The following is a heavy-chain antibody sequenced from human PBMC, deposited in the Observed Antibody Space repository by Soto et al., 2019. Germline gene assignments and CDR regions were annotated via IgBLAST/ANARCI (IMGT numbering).Heavy chain of an antibody. CDR3: ARVFKRLFYCDSSGLGAFDI. Sequence: GGSLRLSCAASGFTFSSYWMHWVRQAPGKGLVWVSRINSDGSSTSYADSVKGRFTISRDNAKNTLYLQMNSLRAEDTAVYYCARVFKRLFYCDSSGLGAFDIWGQGTMVTVSS. CDR1: GFTFSSYW. D-gene: IGHD3-22*01. V-gene: IGHV3-74*01. J-gene: IGHJ3*02. CDR2: INSDGSST.